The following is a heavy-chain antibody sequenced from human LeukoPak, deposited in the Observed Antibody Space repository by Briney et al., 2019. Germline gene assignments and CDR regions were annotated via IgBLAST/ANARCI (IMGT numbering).Heavy chain of an antibody. CDR1: EFTFSHHA. CDR2: ISYDGSNK. D-gene: IGHD5-12*01. V-gene: IGHV3-30*04. CDR3: ARLFIWAYSGYFFDY. J-gene: IGHJ4*02. Sequence: PGGSLRLSCAASEFTFSHHAMHWVRQAPGKGLEWVAVISYDGSNKYHADSVKGRFIISRDNSKNTLYLQMNSLRADDTAVYYCARLFIWAYSGYFFDYWGQGTLVTVSS.